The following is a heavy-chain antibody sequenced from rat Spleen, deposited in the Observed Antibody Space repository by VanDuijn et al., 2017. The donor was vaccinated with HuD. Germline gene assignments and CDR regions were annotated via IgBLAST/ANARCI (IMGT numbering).Heavy chain of an antibody. CDR1: GLTFSDYA. V-gene: IGHV5-17*01. J-gene: IGHJ4*01. CDR2: IIYDGSST. CDR3: ARHGKDYYVMDA. Sequence: EVQLVESGGGLVQSGRSLKLSCAASGLTFSDYAMAWVRQVPKKGLEWVATIIYDGSSTYYRDSVKGRFTISRDKAKNTLYLQMDSLRSEDTATYYCARHGKDYYVMDAWGQGASVTVSS.